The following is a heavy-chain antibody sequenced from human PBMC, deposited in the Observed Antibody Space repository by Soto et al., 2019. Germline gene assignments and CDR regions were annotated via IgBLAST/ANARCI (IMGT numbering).Heavy chain of an antibody. Sequence: EVQLVESGGGLVKPGGSLRLSCAASGFTFSNAWMSWVRQAPGKGLEWVGRIKSKTDGGTTDYAAPVKGRFTISRDDSKTTLYLHMNSLKTEDTAVYYGTTAFTYYYDSSGYYYNYWGQGTLVTVSS. D-gene: IGHD3-22*01. V-gene: IGHV3-15*01. J-gene: IGHJ4*02. CDR2: IKSKTDGGTT. CDR1: GFTFSNAW. CDR3: TTAFTYYYDSSGYYYNY.